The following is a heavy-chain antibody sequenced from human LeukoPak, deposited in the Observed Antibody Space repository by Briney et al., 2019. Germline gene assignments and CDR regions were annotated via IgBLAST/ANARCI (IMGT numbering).Heavy chain of an antibody. CDR1: GYTFTNFW. D-gene: IGHD3-3*01. CDR3: ARALKYYDFWSGYGTNNWFDP. CDR2: IYPDDSDT. Sequence: GESLKISCKTSGYTFTNFWIAWVRQMPGKGLEWLGAIYPDDSDTRYSPSFQGQVTISADKSISTAYLQWSSLKASDTAMYYCARALKYYDFWSGYGTNNWFDPWGQGTLVTVSS. J-gene: IGHJ5*02. V-gene: IGHV5-51*01.